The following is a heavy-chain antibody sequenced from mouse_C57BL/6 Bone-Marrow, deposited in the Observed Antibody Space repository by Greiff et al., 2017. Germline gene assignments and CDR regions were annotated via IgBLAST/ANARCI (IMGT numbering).Heavy chain of an antibody. J-gene: IGHJ1*01. D-gene: IGHD1-1*01. Sequence: VQLQQSGAELVRPGASVTLSCTASGFNIKDDYMHWVKQRPEQGLEWIGWIDPENGDTEYASKFQGKATITADTSSNTAYLQLSSLTSEDTAVYYCTSYYGSNWYFDVWGAGTTVTVSS. CDR1: GFNIKDDY. CDR3: TSYYGSNWYFDV. CDR2: IDPENGDT. V-gene: IGHV14-4*01.